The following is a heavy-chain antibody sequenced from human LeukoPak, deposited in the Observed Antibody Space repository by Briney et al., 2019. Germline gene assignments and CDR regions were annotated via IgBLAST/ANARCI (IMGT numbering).Heavy chain of an antibody. CDR2: IKQDGSEK. J-gene: IGHJ3*02. D-gene: IGHD2-21*02. V-gene: IGHV3-7*01. CDR3: ARDRVVTALGAFDI. Sequence: GGSLRLSCAASGFTFSSYWMSWVRQAPGKGLEWVANIKQDGSEKYYVDSVKGRFTISRDNAKTSLYLQMHSLRAEDTAVYYCARDRVVTALGAFDIWGQGTMVTVSS. CDR1: GFTFSSYW.